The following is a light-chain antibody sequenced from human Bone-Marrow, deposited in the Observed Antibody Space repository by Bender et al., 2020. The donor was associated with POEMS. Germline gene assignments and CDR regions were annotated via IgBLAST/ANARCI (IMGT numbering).Light chain of an antibody. CDR1: NIGSRN. CDR3: QVWDSGTEHPYWV. CDR2: DDS. Sequence: SYVVTQTPSVSVAPGMTATITCGGNNIGSRNVHWYQQRPGQAPVVVVHDDSDRPSGIPERFSGTNSGNTATLTIKWVEVGDEADYYCQVWDSGTEHPYWVFGGGTTLTVL. V-gene: IGLV3-21*03. J-gene: IGLJ3*02.